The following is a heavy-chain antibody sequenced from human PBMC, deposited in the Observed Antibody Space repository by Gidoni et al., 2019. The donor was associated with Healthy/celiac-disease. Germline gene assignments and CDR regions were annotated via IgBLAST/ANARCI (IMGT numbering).Heavy chain of an antibody. D-gene: IGHD6-19*01. CDR1: GGSISSSNW. CDR3: ARDGIAVSPGHGVRYFQH. CDR2: IYHSGST. Sequence: QVQLQESGPGLVKPSGTLSLTCAVSGGSISSSNWWSWVRQPPGKGLEWIGEIYHSGSTNYNPSLKSRVTISVDKSKNQFSLKLSSVTAADTAVYYCARDGIAVSPGHGVRYFQHWGQGTLVTVSS. J-gene: IGHJ1*01. V-gene: IGHV4-4*02.